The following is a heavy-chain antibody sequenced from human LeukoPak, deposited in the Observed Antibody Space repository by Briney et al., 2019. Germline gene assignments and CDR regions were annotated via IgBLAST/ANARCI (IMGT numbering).Heavy chain of an antibody. V-gene: IGHV1-2*02. CDR3: ARDRDYSNTERGFDY. J-gene: IGHJ4*02. Sequence: ASVKVSCKTSGYTFTDYYIHWVRQAPGQGLEWMGWFNPNRGETSSAQKFQGRVTMTGYTSISTAYMELRRVTSDDTAVYYCARDRDYSNTERGFDYWGQGTLVTVSS. D-gene: IGHD4-11*01. CDR2: FNPNRGET. CDR1: GYTFTDYY.